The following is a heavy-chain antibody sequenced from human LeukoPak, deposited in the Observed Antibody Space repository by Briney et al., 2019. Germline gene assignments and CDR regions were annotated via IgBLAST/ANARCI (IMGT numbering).Heavy chain of an antibody. CDR2: IIPILGIA. CDR1: GGTFSSYA. Sequence: SVKVSCKASGGTFSSYAISWVRQAPGQGLEWMGRIIPILGIANYAQKFQGRVTITADKSTSTAYMELSSLRSEDTVVYYCARGASGRVYYYGMDVWGQGTTVTVSS. V-gene: IGHV1-69*04. J-gene: IGHJ6*02. D-gene: IGHD6-19*01. CDR3: ARGASGRVYYYGMDV.